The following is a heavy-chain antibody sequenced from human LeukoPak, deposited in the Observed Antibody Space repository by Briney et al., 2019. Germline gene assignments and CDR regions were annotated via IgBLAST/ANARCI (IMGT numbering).Heavy chain of an antibody. Sequence: TSETLSLTCTVSGGSISSGDYYWSWIRQPPGKGLEWIGYIYYSGSTNYNPSLKSRVTISVDTSKNQFSLKLSSVTAADTAVYYCARHAYDTTNDAFDIWGQGTMVTVSS. V-gene: IGHV4-61*08. CDR2: IYYSGST. CDR3: ARHAYDTTNDAFDI. CDR1: GGSISSGDYY. J-gene: IGHJ3*02. D-gene: IGHD3-16*01.